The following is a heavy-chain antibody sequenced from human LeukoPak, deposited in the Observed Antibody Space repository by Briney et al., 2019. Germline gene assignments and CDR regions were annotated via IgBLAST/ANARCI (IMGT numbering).Heavy chain of an antibody. Sequence: ASVKLSCKASGYTFTSYDIDWVRHATGQGLEWMGWMNPNSGDTGYIQKFQGRVTMTRSTSISTAYMELSSLRSEDTAIYYCVRYWYVSGGQCLYWGQGTLVTVSS. D-gene: IGHD3-10*01. J-gene: IGHJ4*02. CDR3: VRYWYVSGGQCLY. V-gene: IGHV1-8*01. CDR1: GYTFTSYD. CDR2: MNPNSGDT.